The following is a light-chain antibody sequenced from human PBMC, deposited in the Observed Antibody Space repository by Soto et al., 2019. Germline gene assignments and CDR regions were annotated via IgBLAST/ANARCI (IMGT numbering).Light chain of an antibody. Sequence: VTPRKKGNHSFRASQSVSSNLAWYQQKPGQAPRLLIYGASNRDTGIPARFSGSGSGTEFTLTISSLQSDDFATYYCLQDYTFPLTFGQGSKVDIK. CDR1: QSVSSN. CDR3: LQDYTFPLT. J-gene: IGKJ1*01. CDR2: GAS. V-gene: IGKV3-15*01.